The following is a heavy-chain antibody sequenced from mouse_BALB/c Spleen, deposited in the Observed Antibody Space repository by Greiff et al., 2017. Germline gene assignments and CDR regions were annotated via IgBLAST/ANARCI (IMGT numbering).Heavy chain of an antibody. CDR2: ISSGSSTI. V-gene: IGHV5-17*02. CDR3: ARSPYYYGSSYYAMDY. CDR1: GFTFSSFG. J-gene: IGHJ4*01. Sequence: DVKLVESGGGLVQPGGSRKLSCAASGFTFSSFGMHWVRQAPEKGLEWVAYISSGSSTIYYADTVKGRFTISRDNPKNTLFLQMTSLRSEDTAMYYCARSPYYYGSSYYAMDYWGQGTSVTVSS. D-gene: IGHD1-1*01.